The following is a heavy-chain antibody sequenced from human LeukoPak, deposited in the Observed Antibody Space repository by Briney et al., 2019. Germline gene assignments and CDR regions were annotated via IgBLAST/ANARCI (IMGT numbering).Heavy chain of an antibody. CDR3: AKLTSGWFEDF. Sequence: GGSLRLSCAASGFTFNNYPTTWVRQAPGKGLEWVSAIRPSDGSTFYADSVMGRFTISRDSSKNTLYLQMNSLRAEDTALYYCAKLTSGWFEDFWGQGTLVTVSS. CDR1: GFTFNNYP. CDR2: IRPSDGST. J-gene: IGHJ4*02. V-gene: IGHV3-23*01. D-gene: IGHD6-19*01.